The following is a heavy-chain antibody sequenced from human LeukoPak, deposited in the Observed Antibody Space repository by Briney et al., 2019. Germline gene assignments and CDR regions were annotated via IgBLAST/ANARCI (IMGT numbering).Heavy chain of an antibody. CDR3: ARNGYYSPDY. D-gene: IGHD4-17*01. Sequence: PSETLSLTCTVSGGSVSRNSDYWGWIRQPPGKGLEWIGSIYYGGSTYYNPSLKSRVTISVDTSKSQFSLMVSSVTAADTAVYYCARNGYYSPDYWGQGTLVTVSS. CDR1: GGSVSRNSDY. V-gene: IGHV4-39*07. J-gene: IGHJ4*02. CDR2: IYYGGST.